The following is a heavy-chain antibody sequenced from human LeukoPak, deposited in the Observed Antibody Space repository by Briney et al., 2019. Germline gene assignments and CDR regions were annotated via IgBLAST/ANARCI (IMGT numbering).Heavy chain of an antibody. D-gene: IGHD3-22*01. CDR2: ISGSGGST. CDR3: AKDGEFDYDSSVDAFDI. J-gene: IGHJ3*02. V-gene: IGHV3-23*01. CDR1: GFTFSSYN. Sequence: HPGGSLRLSCAASGFTFSSYNMNWVRQAPGKGLEWVSAISGSGGSTYYADSVKGRFTISRDNSKNTLYLQMNSLRAEDTAVYYCAKDGEFDYDSSVDAFDIWGQGTMVTVSS.